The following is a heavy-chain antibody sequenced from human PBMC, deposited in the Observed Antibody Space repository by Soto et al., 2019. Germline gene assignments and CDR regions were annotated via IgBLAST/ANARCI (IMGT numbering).Heavy chain of an antibody. Sequence: SVKGSCNASGGPFSSYAIIWVRQTPGQGLEWMGGIIPIFGTANYAQKFQGRVTITADESTSTAYMELSSLRSEDTAVYYCARGEVADRPKLIWFDPWGQGTLVTVSS. V-gene: IGHV1-69*01. CDR1: GGPFSSYA. CDR3: ARGEVADRPKLIWFDP. D-gene: IGHD6-6*01. J-gene: IGHJ5*02. CDR2: IIPIFGTA.